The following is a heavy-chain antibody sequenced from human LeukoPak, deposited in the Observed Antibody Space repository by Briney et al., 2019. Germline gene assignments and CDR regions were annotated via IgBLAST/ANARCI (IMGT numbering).Heavy chain of an antibody. CDR1: GGSFSGYY. D-gene: IGHD4-17*01. CDR2: INHSGST. CDR3: ASGEDYGDYFWRDY. Sequence: TASETLSLTCAVYGGSFSGYYWSWIRQPPGKGLEWTGEINHSGSTNYNPSLKSRVTISVDTSKNQFSLKLSSVTAADTAVYYCASGEDYGDYFWRDYWGQGTLVTVSS. V-gene: IGHV4-34*01. J-gene: IGHJ4*02.